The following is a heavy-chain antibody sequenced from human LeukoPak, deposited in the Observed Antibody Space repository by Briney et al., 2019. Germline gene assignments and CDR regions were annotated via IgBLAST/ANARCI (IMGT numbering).Heavy chain of an antibody. Sequence: GGSLRLSCAASQFTFSSSTRSWVRQAPGKGLQWVSSIKNNGDSTTYADSVKGRFTISRDNSRSMLYLQMNSLTAQDTAIYYCAIIGGWGTVPAYWGQGTLVTVSS. J-gene: IGHJ4*02. D-gene: IGHD1-1*01. CDR1: QFTFSSST. CDR2: IKNNGDST. CDR3: AIIGGWGTVPAY. V-gene: IGHV3-23*01.